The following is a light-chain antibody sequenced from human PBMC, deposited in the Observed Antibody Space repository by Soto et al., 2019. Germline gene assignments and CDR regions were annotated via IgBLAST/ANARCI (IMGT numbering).Light chain of an antibody. Sequence: QSVLTQPPSVSGAPGQRGTISCTGSSSNIGAGYDVHWYQQLPGTAPKLLIYGNSNRPSGVPYRVSGSKSGTSASLAITGLQAEDAADYYCQSYDSSLSGYVFGTGTKLTVL. V-gene: IGLV1-40*01. J-gene: IGLJ1*01. CDR1: SSNIGAGYD. CDR3: QSYDSSLSGYV. CDR2: GNS.